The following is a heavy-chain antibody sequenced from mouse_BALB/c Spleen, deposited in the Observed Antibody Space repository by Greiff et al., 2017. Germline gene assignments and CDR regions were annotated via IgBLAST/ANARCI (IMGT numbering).Heavy chain of an antibody. CDR2: ISSGSSTI. CDR1: GFTFSSFG. Sequence: DVQLVESGGGLVQPGGSRKLSCAASGFTFSSFGMHWVRQAPEKGLEWVAYISSGSSTIYYADTVKGRFTISRDNPKNTLFLQMTSLRSEDTAMYYCARRSFSWFAYWGQGTLVTVSA. J-gene: IGHJ3*01. V-gene: IGHV5-17*02. CDR3: ARRSFSWFAY.